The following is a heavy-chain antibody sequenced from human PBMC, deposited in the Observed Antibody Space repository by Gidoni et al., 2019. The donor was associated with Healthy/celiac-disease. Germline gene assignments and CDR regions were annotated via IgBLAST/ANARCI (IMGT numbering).Heavy chain of an antibody. CDR1: GFTFDDYA. CDR2: ISWNSGSI. Sequence: EVQLVESGGGLVQPGRSLSRSCAASGFTFDDYAMHWVRQAPGKGREWVSCISWNSGSIGYADSVKGRFTISRDNAKNSLYLQMNSLRAEDTALYYCAKDSRYSSSWYVRYYFDYWGQGTLVTLSS. V-gene: IGHV3-9*01. D-gene: IGHD6-13*01. J-gene: IGHJ4*02. CDR3: AKDSRYSSSWYVRYYFDY.